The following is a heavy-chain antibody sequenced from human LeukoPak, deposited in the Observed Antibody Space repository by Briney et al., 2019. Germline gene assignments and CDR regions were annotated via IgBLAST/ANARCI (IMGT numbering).Heavy chain of an antibody. D-gene: IGHD1-26*01. CDR3: ATEIVGAAETDY. J-gene: IGHJ4*02. CDR2: FDPEDGET. Sequence: ASVKVSCKVSGYTLTELSMHWVRQAPGEGLEWMGGFDPEDGETIYAQRFQGRVTMTEDTSTDTAYMELSSLRSEDTAVYYCATEIVGAAETDYWGQGTLVTVSS. V-gene: IGHV1-24*01. CDR1: GYTLTELS.